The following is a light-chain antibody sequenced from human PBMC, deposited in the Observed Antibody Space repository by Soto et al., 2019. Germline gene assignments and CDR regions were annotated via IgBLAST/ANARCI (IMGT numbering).Light chain of an antibody. CDR3: SSYTSSSTLV. Sequence: HSALTQPASVSGSPGQSITISCTGTSSDVGGYNYVSWYQQHPGKAPKLMIYDVSNRPSGVSNRFSGSKSGNTASLTISGLQAEDEADYYCSSYTSSSTLVFGGVTKLTVL. J-gene: IGLJ2*01. V-gene: IGLV2-14*01. CDR2: DVS. CDR1: SSDVGGYNY.